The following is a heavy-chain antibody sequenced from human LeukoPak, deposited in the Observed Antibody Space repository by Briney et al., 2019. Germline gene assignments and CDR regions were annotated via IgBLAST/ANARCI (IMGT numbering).Heavy chain of an antibody. V-gene: IGHV3-7*01. CDR1: GFDFRNHW. CDR2: IYLDGIEK. Sequence: GGSLRLSCAASGFDFRNHWMSWVRQAPGKGLEWVADIYLDGIEKNYADSMRGRFTISRDNVQNSLYLQMNSLRVEDTAVYYCARGHYGRDYWGQGTLVSVSS. D-gene: IGHD4-17*01. J-gene: IGHJ4*02. CDR3: ARGHYGRDY.